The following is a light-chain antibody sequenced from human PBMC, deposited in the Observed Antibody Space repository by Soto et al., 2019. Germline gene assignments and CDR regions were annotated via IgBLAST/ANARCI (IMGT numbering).Light chain of an antibody. J-gene: IGKJ3*01. CDR2: DAS. Sequence: IQMTQSPSSLSASVGDRVTIACRASQTISSALAWYQQKPGKPPKLLIYDASTLQSGVPSRFSGTASGTDFTLTINSLQPEDFATYYCQQFNNWPVTFGPGTKVDIK. CDR1: QTISSA. CDR3: QQFNNWPVT. V-gene: IGKV1D-13*01.